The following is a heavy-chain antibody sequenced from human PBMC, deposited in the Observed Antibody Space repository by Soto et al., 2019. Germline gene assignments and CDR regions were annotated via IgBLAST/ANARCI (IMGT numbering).Heavy chain of an antibody. CDR3: SRVDPGETSPFDH. CDR1: GYIFTSYY. J-gene: IGHJ4*01. Sequence: GASVKVSCKASGYIFTSYYLHWVRQAPGQGLEWMGWINPFDGSRMFAQSFQGRVTFTRDTSTSTMYMELSGLRSDDTAVYYCSRVDPGETSPFDHWG. V-gene: IGHV1-46*03. D-gene: IGHD3-10*01. CDR2: INPFDGSR.